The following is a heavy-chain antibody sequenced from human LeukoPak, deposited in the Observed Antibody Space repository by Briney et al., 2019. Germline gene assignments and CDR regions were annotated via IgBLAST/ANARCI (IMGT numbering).Heavy chain of an antibody. V-gene: IGHV3-21*01. CDR3: AREGVVTPDY. J-gene: IGHJ4*02. CDR1: GFTFSTYT. D-gene: IGHD3-10*01. Sequence: GGSLRLSCAGSGFTFSTYTMNWVRQAPGKGLEWVSSISRYGAYIYYADSVKGRFTISGDDATNSLFREMNSLRVEDTAMYYCAREGVVTPDYWGQGTLVTVSS. CDR2: ISRYGAYI.